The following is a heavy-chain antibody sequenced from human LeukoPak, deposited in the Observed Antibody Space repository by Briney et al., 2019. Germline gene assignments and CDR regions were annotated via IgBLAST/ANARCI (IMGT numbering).Heavy chain of an antibody. CDR2: INSDGSST. CDR1: GFTFSSYW. Sequence: GGSLRLSCAASGFTFSSYWMHWVRQAPGKGLVWVSRINSDGSSTSYAVSVKGRFTISRDNAKNTLYLQMNSLRAEDTAVYYCARDFPNYDILTGRGGYGMDVWGQGTTVTVSS. D-gene: IGHD3-9*01. V-gene: IGHV3-74*01. CDR3: ARDFPNYDILTGRGGYGMDV. J-gene: IGHJ6*02.